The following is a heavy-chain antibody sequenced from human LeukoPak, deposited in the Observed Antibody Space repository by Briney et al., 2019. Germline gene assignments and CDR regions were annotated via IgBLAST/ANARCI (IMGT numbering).Heavy chain of an antibody. V-gene: IGHV3-23*01. Sequence: GRSLRLSCAASGFTFNTYAMAWVRQAPGKGLEWVSSITGNGLSTYYADSVKGRFTISRDNSKSTLYLQMNSLRGDDTAVYHCARDSGSYLQPTDYWGQGTLVTVSS. J-gene: IGHJ4*02. CDR2: ITGNGLST. CDR1: GFTFNTYA. CDR3: ARDSGSYLQPTDY. D-gene: IGHD1-26*01.